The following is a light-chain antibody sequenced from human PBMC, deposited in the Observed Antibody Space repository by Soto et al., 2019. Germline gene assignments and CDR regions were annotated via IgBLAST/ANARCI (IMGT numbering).Light chain of an antibody. CDR2: GAS. CDR1: PSVSGSN. V-gene: IGKV3-20*01. J-gene: IGKJ1*01. CDR3: QQYTGLPRT. Sequence: EVVLTQSPGALSLAPGERATLCFRASPSVSGSNLAWYQQKPGQAPRLVIYGASNRATGIPDRFSGSGSGTDFTLTISRLEPEDFVMYYCQQYTGLPRTFGQGTKVDIK.